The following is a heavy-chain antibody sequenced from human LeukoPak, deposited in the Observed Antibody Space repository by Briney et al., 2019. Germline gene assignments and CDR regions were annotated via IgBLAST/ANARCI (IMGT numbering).Heavy chain of an antibody. CDR3: AIWTSGNY. J-gene: IGHJ4*02. CDR1: QFTFNGSL. Sequence: GGSLRLSCADSQFTFNGSLMNWVRQAPGKGLEWVANMDPTGSQKRYVDSVKGRFTISKDNPGASLYLDMHSLRAEDTAIYYCAIWTSGNYWGQGTLVTVSS. CDR2: MDPTGSQK. D-gene: IGHD1-1*01. V-gene: IGHV3-7*01.